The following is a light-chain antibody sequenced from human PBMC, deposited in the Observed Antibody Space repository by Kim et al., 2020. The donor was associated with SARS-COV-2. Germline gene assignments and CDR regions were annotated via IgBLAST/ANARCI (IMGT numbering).Light chain of an antibody. CDR2: AAS. CDR3: QQYSSYPIT. CDR1: QDVSSY. Sequence: ASTVDRVTITCRESQDVSSYLAWDQQKPGNAQNLLIYAASTLRSGVPSRFSGSRSGTDFTLSTSWLQYEDFATYYCQQYSSYPITFGQGTRPEIK. V-gene: IGKV1-8*01. J-gene: IGKJ5*01.